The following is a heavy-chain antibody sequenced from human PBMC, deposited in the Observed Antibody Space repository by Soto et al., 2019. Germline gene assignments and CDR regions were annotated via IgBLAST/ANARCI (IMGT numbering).Heavy chain of an antibody. CDR1: GYTFTSYY. V-gene: IGHV1-46*01. D-gene: IGHD3-10*01. CDR3: ARDQDGSGSYYFNWFDP. Sequence: ASVKVSCKASGYTFTSYYMHWVRQAPGQGLVWMGIINPSCGSTSYAQKFQGRVTMTRDTSTSTVYMELSSLRSEDTAVYYCARDQDGSGSYYFNWFDPWGQGTLVTVSS. J-gene: IGHJ5*02. CDR2: INPSCGST.